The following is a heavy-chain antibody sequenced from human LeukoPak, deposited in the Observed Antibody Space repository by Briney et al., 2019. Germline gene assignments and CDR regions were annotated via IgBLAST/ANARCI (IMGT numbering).Heavy chain of an antibody. CDR1: GYTFSNYG. CDR3: ARGRYCSGGNCWAIYYYYMDV. J-gene: IGHJ6*03. V-gene: IGHV1-18*01. D-gene: IGHD2-15*01. CDR2: ISTFNGNA. Sequence: GASVKVSCKASGYTFSNYGISWVRQAPGQGLEWMGWISTFNGNAKYAQNFQGRVTMTTDTSTGTAHMELKSLRSDDTAVYYCARGRYCSGGNCWAIYYYYMDVWGKGTTVTVSS.